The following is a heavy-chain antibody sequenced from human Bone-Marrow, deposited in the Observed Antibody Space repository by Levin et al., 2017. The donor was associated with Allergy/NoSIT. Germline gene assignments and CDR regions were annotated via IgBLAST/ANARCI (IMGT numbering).Heavy chain of an antibody. CDR1: GFTFSSYS. D-gene: IGHD1-7*01. V-gene: IGHV3-48*02. J-gene: IGHJ6*02. CDR2: IPARSAI. CDR3: GRCPPIPGTTNSFYGMDV. Sequence: LSLTCAASGFTFSSYSMSWVRQAPGEGLEWVSYIPARSAIYYADSLKGRFTVSRDNAENSLYLQMNSLREEDTAVYYCGRCPPIPGTTNSFYGMDVWGQGITVTVSS.